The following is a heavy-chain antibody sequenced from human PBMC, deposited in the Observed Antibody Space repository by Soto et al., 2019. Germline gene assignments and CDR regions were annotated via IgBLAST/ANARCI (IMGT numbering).Heavy chain of an antibody. CDR3: AKASSTISPDY. Sequence: GGSLRLSCAASGFTFTSYGMHWVRQAPGQGLEWVSFIRCSGRSDYYAGSVRGRFTISRDNSRNTVSLQMNSLRAEDTAVYYCAKASSTISPDYWGQGTQVTVSS. D-gene: IGHD5-12*01. CDR2: IRCSGRSD. V-gene: IGHV3-30*02. CDR1: GFTFTSYG. J-gene: IGHJ4*02.